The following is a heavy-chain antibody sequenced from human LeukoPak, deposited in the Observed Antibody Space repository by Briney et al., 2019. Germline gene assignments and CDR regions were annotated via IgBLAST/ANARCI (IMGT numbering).Heavy chain of an antibody. D-gene: IGHD6-13*01. J-gene: IGHJ4*02. CDR3: AKEAGRYSSSWYTIDY. V-gene: IGHV3-30*02. Sequence: TGGSLRLSCAASGFTFSSYGMHWVRQAPGKGLEWVAFIRYDGSNKYYADSVKGRFTISRDNSKNTLYLQMNSLRAEDTAVYYCAKEAGRYSSSWYTIDYWGQGTLVTVSS. CDR1: GFTFSSYG. CDR2: IRYDGSNK.